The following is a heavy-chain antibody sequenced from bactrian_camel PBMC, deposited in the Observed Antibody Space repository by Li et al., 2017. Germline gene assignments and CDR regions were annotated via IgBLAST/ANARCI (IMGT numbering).Heavy chain of an antibody. CDR3: AACRNFGECRLSRPSSYPY. Sequence: QVQLVESGGGSVQAGGSLRLSCSASGYSSDCVGWFRQAPGKEREGVGAIYTASGTTVYADSVKGRFTISQVKANTTVFLQMDTLKPEDTGTYYCAACRNFGECRLSRPSSYPYWGQGTQVTVS. V-gene: IGHV3S1*01. CDR1: GYSSDC. D-gene: IGHD5*01. J-gene: IGHJ4*01. CDR2: IYTASGTT.